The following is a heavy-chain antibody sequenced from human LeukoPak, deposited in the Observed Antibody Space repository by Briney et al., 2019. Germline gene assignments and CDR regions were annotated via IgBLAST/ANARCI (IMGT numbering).Heavy chain of an antibody. CDR3: AKHRVVVVAAWTY. Sequence: GGSLRLSCAASRFTFSSYAMSWVRQAPGKGLEWVSAISGSGGSTYYADSVKGRFTISRDNSKNTLYLQMNSLRAEDTAVYYCAKHRVVVVAAWTYWGQGTLVTVSS. J-gene: IGHJ4*02. CDR1: RFTFSSYA. D-gene: IGHD2-15*01. CDR2: ISGSGGST. V-gene: IGHV3-23*01.